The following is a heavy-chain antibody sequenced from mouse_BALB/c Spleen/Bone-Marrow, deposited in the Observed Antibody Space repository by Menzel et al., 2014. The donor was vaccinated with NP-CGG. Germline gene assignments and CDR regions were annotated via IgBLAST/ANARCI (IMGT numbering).Heavy chain of an antibody. CDR2: INPGSGGT. CDR1: GYAFTNYL. V-gene: IGHV1-54*03. D-gene: IGHD3-1*01. J-gene: IGHJ4*01. Sequence: QVQLQQSGAELVRPGTSVKVSCKASGYAFTNYLIERVKQRPGQGLEWIGVINPGSGGTNYNEKFKGKATLTEDKSSSTAYMQLSGLTSDGSAVYFCASRDDAMDYWCQAPSLPVSS. CDR3: ASRDDAMDY.